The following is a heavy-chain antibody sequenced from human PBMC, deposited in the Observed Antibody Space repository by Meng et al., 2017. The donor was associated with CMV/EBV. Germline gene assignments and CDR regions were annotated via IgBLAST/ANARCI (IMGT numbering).Heavy chain of an antibody. D-gene: IGHD3-3*01. Sequence: SETLSLTCAVYGGSFSGYYWSWIRQPPGKGLEWIGGINHSGSTNYNPSLKSRVTISVDTSKNQFSLKLSSVTAADTAVYYCARGYYDFWSGYYRAGWFDPWGQGTLVTVSS. J-gene: IGHJ5*02. CDR1: GGSFSGYY. CDR2: INHSGST. CDR3: ARGYYDFWSGYYRAGWFDP. V-gene: IGHV4-34*01.